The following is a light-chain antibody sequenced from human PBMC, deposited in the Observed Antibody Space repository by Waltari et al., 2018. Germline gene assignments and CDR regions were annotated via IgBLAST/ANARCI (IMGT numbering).Light chain of an antibody. V-gene: IGKV1-5*03. CDR2: KAS. CDR3: QQYNYYPVT. CDR1: QSIDTW. Sequence: DIQVTQSPSTRSASVGDRVTIACRASQSIDTWLVWYQQKPGKAPKLLIYKASHLESGVPLRFSGSGSGTEFTLTINSLQPDDFATYYCQQYNYYPVTYGQGTKLEI. J-gene: IGKJ2*01.